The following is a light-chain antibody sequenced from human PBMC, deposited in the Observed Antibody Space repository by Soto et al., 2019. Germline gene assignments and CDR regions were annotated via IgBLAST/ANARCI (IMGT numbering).Light chain of an antibody. CDR1: SSDVGGYKY. V-gene: IGLV2-8*01. J-gene: IGLJ1*01. CDR3: SSYAGSNNPFV. CDR2: EVS. Sequence: QSALTQPPSASGSPGQSVTISCTGTSSDVGGYKYVSWYQQHPGKAPKLMIYEVSKRPSGVPDRFSGSKSGNTASLTVSGLQDEDEADYYCSSYAGSNNPFVFGTGTKLTVL.